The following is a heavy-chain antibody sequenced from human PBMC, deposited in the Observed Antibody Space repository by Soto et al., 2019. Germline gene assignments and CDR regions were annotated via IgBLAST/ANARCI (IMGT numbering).Heavy chain of an antibody. J-gene: IGHJ6*02. CDR2: IYHSGST. CDR3: ARVLRFNYYYYYGMDV. CDR1: GGSISSGGYS. D-gene: IGHD3-3*01. V-gene: IGHV4-30-2*01. Sequence: QLQLQESGSGLVKPSQTLSLTCAVSGGSISSGGYSWSWIRQPPGKGLEWIGYIYHSGSTYYNPSLKSRVTISVDRSKNQFSLKLSSVTAADTAVYYCARVLRFNYYYYYGMDVWGQGTTVTVSS.